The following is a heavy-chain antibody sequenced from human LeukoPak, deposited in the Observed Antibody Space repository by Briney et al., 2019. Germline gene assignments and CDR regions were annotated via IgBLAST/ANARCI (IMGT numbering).Heavy chain of an antibody. D-gene: IGHD3-22*01. CDR2: ISSSSSYI. V-gene: IGHV3-21*01. Sequence: GGSLRLSCAASGFTFSSYTMSWVRQAPGKGLEWVSSISSSSSYIYYADSVKGRFTISRDNAKNSLYLQMNSLRAEDTAVYYCARGPYYYDSSGYGGYFDYWGQGTLVTVSS. CDR1: GFTFSSYT. CDR3: ARGPYYYDSSGYGGYFDY. J-gene: IGHJ4*02.